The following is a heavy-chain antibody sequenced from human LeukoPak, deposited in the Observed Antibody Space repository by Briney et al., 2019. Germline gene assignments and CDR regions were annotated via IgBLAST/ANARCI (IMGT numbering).Heavy chain of an antibody. D-gene: IGHD3-22*01. J-gene: IGHJ3*02. CDR1: GGSISSYY. CDR2: IFYSGST. Sequence: SETLSLTCTVSGGSISSYYWSCIRQPPGKGLEWIGYIFYSGSTTYNPSFKSRVTISVDTSKNQFSLKLSSVTAADTAVYYCARAGNYYDSSGPVGAFDIWGQGTMVTVSS. CDR3: ARAGNYYDSSGPVGAFDI. V-gene: IGHV4-59*01.